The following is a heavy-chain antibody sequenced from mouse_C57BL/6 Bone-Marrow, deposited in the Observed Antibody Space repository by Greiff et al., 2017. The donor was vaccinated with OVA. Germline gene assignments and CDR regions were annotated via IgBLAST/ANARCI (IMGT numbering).Heavy chain of an antibody. CDR3: ARWSYYDYEFAMDY. J-gene: IGHJ4*01. CDR2: IYPRSGNT. V-gene: IGHV1-81*01. Sequence: QVQLQQSGAELARPGASVKLSCKASGYTFTSYGISWVKQRTGQGLEWIGEIYPRSGNTYYNEKFKGKATLTADKSSSTAYMELRSLTSEDSAVYFCARWSYYDYEFAMDYWGQGTSVTVSS. CDR1: GYTFTSYG. D-gene: IGHD2-4*01.